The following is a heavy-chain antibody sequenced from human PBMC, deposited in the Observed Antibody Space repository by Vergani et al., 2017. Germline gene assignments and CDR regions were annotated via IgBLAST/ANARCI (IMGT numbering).Heavy chain of an antibody. CDR1: GGSFSGYY. CDR2: INHSGST. Sequence: QVQLQQWGAGLLKPSETLSLTCAVYGGSFSGYYWSWIRQPPGKGLEWIGEINHSGSTNYNPSLKSRVTISVDTSKNQFSLKLSSVTAADTAVYYCAGGGILTGYYNNYYYYGMDVWGQGTTVTVSS. J-gene: IGHJ6*02. CDR3: AGGGILTGYYNNYYYYGMDV. D-gene: IGHD3-9*01. V-gene: IGHV4-34*01.